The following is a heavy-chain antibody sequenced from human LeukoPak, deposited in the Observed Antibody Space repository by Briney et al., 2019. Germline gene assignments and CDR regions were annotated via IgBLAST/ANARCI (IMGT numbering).Heavy chain of an antibody. V-gene: IGHV3-74*01. CDR2: VNNDGTGT. D-gene: IGHD1-26*01. CDR1: GFTLNRYW. CDR3: ARGGLGGATPDY. Sequence: GGSLRLSCVVSGFTLNRYWIHWVRQAPGKGLVWVSYVNNDGTGTNYADSVKGRFTMSRDNARNTLYLQMNSLRAEDTAVYHCARGGLGGATPDYWGQGALVTVSS. J-gene: IGHJ4*02.